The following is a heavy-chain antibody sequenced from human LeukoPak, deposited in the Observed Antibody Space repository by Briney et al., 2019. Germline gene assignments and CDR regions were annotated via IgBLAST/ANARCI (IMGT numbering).Heavy chain of an antibody. CDR1: GDSVSSNSAA. V-gene: IGHV6-1*01. CDR3: ARARYNWNYLFDY. J-gene: IGHJ4*02. CDR2: TYYRSKWYN. Sequence: SQTLSLTCAISGDSVSSNSAAWSWIRQSPSRGLEWLGRTYYRSKWYNDYAVSVKSRITINPDTSKNQFSLQLNSVTPEDTAVYYCARARYNWNYLFDYWGQGTLVTVSS. D-gene: IGHD1-7*01.